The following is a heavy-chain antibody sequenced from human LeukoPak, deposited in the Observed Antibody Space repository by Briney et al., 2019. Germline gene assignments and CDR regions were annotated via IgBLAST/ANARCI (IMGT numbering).Heavy chain of an antibody. J-gene: IGHJ4*02. CDR1: GFSFSSNG. V-gene: IGHV3-30*18. CDR2: ISYDGSNK. CDR3: AKDGAVAGPEYYFDY. D-gene: IGHD6-19*01. Sequence: GGSLRLSCAASGFSFSSNGMHWVRQAPGKGLEWVAVISYDGSNKYYADSVKGRFTISRDNSKNTLYLQMNSLRAEDTAVYYCAKDGAVAGPEYYFDYWGQGTLVTVSS.